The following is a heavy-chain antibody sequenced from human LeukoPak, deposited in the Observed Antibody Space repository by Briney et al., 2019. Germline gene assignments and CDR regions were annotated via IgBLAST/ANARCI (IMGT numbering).Heavy chain of an antibody. CDR3: ARDRGDIVVVPAVMELDY. V-gene: IGHV1-3*01. J-gene: IGHJ4*02. CDR1: GYTFTSYA. CDR2: INAGNGNT. D-gene: IGHD2-2*01. Sequence: ASVKVSCKASGYTFTSYAMHWVRQAPGQRLEWMGWINAGNGNTKYSQKFQGRVTITRDTSASTAYMELSSLRSEDTAVYYCARDRGDIVVVPAVMELDYWGQGTLVTVSS.